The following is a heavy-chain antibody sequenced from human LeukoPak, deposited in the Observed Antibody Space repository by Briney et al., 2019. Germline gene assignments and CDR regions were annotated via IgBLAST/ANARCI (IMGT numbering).Heavy chain of an antibody. CDR2: IYTSGST. CDR1: GGSISTGSYF. Sequence: SQTLSLTCTVSGGSISTGSYFWSWIRQPAGKGLEWIGRIYTSGSTNYNPSLKSRVTISVDTFKNQFSLRLTSVTAADTAVYYCARRDCGGGSCYFDYWGQGTLVTVSS. CDR3: ARRDCGGGSCYFDY. V-gene: IGHV4-61*02. J-gene: IGHJ4*02. D-gene: IGHD2-15*01.